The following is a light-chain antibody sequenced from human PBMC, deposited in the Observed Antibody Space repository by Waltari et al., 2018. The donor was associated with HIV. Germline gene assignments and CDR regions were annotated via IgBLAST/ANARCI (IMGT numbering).Light chain of an antibody. Sequence: QSALTQPASVSGSPGQSITISCTGTNNDVDAYNYVSWYQHHPRKAPKVLIYEGNNRPSGVSNRFSGSKSGNTASLTISGLQAEDEADYFCTSYISSSSPVFGGWTKLTVL. CDR2: EGN. V-gene: IGLV2-14*01. CDR3: TSYISSSSPV. CDR1: NNDVDAYNY. J-gene: IGLJ3*02.